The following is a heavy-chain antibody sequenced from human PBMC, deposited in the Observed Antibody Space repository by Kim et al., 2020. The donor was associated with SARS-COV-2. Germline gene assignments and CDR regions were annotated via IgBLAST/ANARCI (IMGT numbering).Heavy chain of an antibody. CDR2: NKGDGSDE. D-gene: IGHD3-10*02. Sequence: GGSLRLSCVVSGFSLGNDWMSWVRQAPGKGLEWVAMNKGDGSDEYYVDSVKGRFTMSRDNAKNSLYLQMSSLRTEDTAIYYCAALDTAHVPGGIWGQGTLVSVSS. J-gene: IGHJ4*02. V-gene: IGHV3-7*01. CDR1: GFSLGNDW. CDR3: AALDTAHVPGGI.